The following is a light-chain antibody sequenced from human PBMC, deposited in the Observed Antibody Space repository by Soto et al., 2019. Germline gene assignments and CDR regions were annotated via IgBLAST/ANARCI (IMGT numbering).Light chain of an antibody. CDR1: QTISTY. V-gene: IGKV1-39*01. CDR3: QQSHTTPLT. Sequence: DIQMTQSPSSLSASVGDRVTITCRASQTISTYLNWYQQKPGKAPKLLIYAASSLQRGVPSRFSGSGSGTDFTLTISLLQPDDFASYYCQQSHTTPLTFGGGTKVES. CDR2: AAS. J-gene: IGKJ4*01.